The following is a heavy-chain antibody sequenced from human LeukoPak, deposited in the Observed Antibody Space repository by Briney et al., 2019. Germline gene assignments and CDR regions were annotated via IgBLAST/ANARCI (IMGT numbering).Heavy chain of an antibody. J-gene: IGHJ6*03. D-gene: IGHD3-3*01. V-gene: IGHV3-21*01. CDR3: ARERTIFGPRYYYYMDV. Sequence: GGSLRLSCAASGFTLSTYAMSWVRQAPGKGLEWVSSISSSSSYIYYADSVKGRFTISRDNAKNSLYLQMNSLRAEDTAVYYCARERTIFGPRYYYYMDVWGKGTTVTVSS. CDR1: GFTLSTYA. CDR2: ISSSSSYI.